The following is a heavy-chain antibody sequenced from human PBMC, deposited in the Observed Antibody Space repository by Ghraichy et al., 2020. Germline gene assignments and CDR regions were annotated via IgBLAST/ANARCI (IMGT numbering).Heavy chain of an antibody. CDR2: ISYDGSNK. V-gene: IGHV3-30*18. J-gene: IGHJ6*02. CDR1: GFTFSSYG. D-gene: IGHD6-19*01. Sequence: GALRLSCAASGFTFSSYGMHWVRQAPGKGLEWVAVISYDGSNKYYADSVKGRFTISRDNSKNTLYLQMNSLRAEDTAVYYCAKQGASSGWSVHYYYYGMDVWAQGTRVT. CDR3: AKQGASSGWSVHYYYYGMDV.